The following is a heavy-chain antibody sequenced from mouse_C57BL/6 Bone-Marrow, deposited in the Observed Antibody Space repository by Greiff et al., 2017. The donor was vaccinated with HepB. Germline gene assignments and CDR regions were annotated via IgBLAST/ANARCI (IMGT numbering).Heavy chain of an antibody. V-gene: IGHV1-81*01. J-gene: IGHJ3*01. D-gene: IGHD2-2*01. CDR2: IYPRSGNT. CDR3: ARERGYGPFAY. Sequence: QVQLQQSGAELARPGASVKLSCKASGYTFTSYGISWVKQRTGQGLEWIGEIYPRSGNTYYNEKFKGKATLTADKSSSTAYLELRSLTSEDSAVYFCARERGYGPFAYWGQGTLVTVSA. CDR1: GYTFTSYG.